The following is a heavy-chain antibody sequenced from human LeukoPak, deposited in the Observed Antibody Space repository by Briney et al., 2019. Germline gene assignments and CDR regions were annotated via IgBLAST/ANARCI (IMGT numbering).Heavy chain of an antibody. J-gene: IGHJ4*02. D-gene: IGHD4-17*01. Sequence: LSLTCSVSGGSVSNYYMSWIRQVPGKGLEWISYISTSSYTKYADSVKGRFTISRDNAKNSLYLQMSSLRDEDTAVYYCASRNDYGSFDYWGQGTLVTVSS. V-gene: IGHV3-11*03. CDR1: GGSVSNYY. CDR2: ISTSSYT. CDR3: ASRNDYGSFDY.